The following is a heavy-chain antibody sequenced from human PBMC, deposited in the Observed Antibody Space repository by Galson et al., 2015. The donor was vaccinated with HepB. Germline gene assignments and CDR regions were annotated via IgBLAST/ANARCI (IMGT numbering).Heavy chain of an antibody. CDR1: GYTFTSYG. D-gene: IGHD3-22*01. Sequence: SVKVSCKASGYTFTSYGISWVRQAPGQGLEWMGWISAYNGNTNYAQKLQGRVTMTTDTSTSTAYMELRSLRSDDTAVYYCARWGLYDSSGYYVDYWGQGTLVTVSS. CDR3: ARWGLYDSSGYYVDY. CDR2: ISAYNGNT. V-gene: IGHV1-18*01. J-gene: IGHJ4*02.